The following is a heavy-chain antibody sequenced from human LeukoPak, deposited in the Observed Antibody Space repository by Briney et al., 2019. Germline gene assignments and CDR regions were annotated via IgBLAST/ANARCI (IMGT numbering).Heavy chain of an antibody. Sequence: GGSLRLSCAASGFTFDDYAMHWVRQAPGKGLEWVSGISWNSGSIGYADSVKGRFTTSRDNAKNSLYLQMNSLRAEDTALYYCASTPGQQLVEDAFDIWGQGTMVTVSS. CDR3: ASTPGQQLVEDAFDI. V-gene: IGHV3-9*01. J-gene: IGHJ3*02. CDR1: GFTFDDYA. CDR2: ISWNSGSI. D-gene: IGHD6-13*01.